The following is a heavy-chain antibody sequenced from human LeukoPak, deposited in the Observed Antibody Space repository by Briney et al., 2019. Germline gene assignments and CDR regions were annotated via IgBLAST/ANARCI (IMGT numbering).Heavy chain of an antibody. CDR1: GASISGYY. V-gene: IGHV4-59*01. Sequence: SETLSLTCTVSGASISGYYWSWIRQPPGKGPEWIGYIYYSGSTKYNPSLKSRVTISADTSKNQFSLTLRSVTAGDTAVYYCATGYSSTWYYFDYWGQGTLVTVSS. CDR3: ATGYSSTWYYFDY. D-gene: IGHD6-13*01. J-gene: IGHJ4*02. CDR2: IYYSGST.